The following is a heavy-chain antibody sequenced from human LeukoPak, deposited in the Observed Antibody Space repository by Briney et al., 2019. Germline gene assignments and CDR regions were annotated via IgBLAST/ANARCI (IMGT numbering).Heavy chain of an antibody. CDR3: AGVTSSSVHFDY. D-gene: IGHD2-21*02. CDR1: GASLSSGGYY. V-gene: IGHV4-31*03. Sequence: SETLSLTCTVSGASLSSGGYYWSCIRQHPGKGLEWIGYIHYSESTNYNPSLKSRLTMSIETSKDQFSLNLSSVTAADTAVYYCAGVTSSSVHFDYWGQGTLVTVSS. CDR2: IHYSEST. J-gene: IGHJ4*02.